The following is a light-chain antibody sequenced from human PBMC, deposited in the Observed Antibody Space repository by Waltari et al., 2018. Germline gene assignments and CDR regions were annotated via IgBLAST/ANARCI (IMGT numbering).Light chain of an antibody. CDR2: EVT. J-gene: IGLJ3*02. V-gene: IGLV2-23*02. CDR1: AHAIGMFNL. Sequence: QSALTQPASVSGSPGQSGTISCTGTAHAIGMFNLLSWYQQHPGQAPRLIIYEVTKRPAGVSSRFSGSKSGNTASLTISGLQAEDEAKYFCCSYIGSNMLVFGGGTNLTVL. CDR3: CSYIGSNMLV.